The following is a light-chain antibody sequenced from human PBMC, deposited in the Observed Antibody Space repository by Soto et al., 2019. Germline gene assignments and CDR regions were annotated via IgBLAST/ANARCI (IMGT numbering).Light chain of an antibody. Sequence: QSALTQPPSASGSPGQSVTISCTGTSSDVGAYNYVSWYQQHPGKAPKLMIYEVSKRPSGVPDRFSGSKSGNTASLTVSGLQAEDEADYYCCSYTDIALDVVFGGGTKLTVL. V-gene: IGLV2-8*01. CDR3: CSYTDIALDVV. J-gene: IGLJ2*01. CDR1: SSDVGAYNY. CDR2: EVS.